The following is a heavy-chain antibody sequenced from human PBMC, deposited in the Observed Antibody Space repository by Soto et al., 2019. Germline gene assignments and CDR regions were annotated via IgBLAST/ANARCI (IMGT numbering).Heavy chain of an antibody. J-gene: IGHJ4*02. CDR1: GFTFSSYG. CDR3: ARGYNPAYNY. D-gene: IGHD1-20*01. V-gene: IGHV3-30*03. CDR2: ISYDGSNK. Sequence: PGGSLRLSCAASGFTFSSYGMHWVRQAPGKGLEWVAVISYDGSNKYYADSVKGRFTISRDNSKNQFSLKLSSVTAADTAVYYCARGYNPAYNYWGQGTQVTVSS.